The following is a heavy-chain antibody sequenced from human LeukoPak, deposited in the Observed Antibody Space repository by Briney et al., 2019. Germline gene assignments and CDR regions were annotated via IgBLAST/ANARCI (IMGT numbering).Heavy chain of an antibody. J-gene: IGHJ4*02. Sequence: GGSLRLSCAASGSTFSSYWMHWVRQAPGKGLVWLSRINSDGSSTTYADSVKGRFTVSRDNAKNTLFLQMNFLRDEDTAVYYCARGGSGGSSWPVDYWGQGTLVTVSS. D-gene: IGHD6-13*01. CDR2: INSDGSST. CDR3: ARGGSGGSSWPVDY. V-gene: IGHV3-74*01. CDR1: GSTFSSYW.